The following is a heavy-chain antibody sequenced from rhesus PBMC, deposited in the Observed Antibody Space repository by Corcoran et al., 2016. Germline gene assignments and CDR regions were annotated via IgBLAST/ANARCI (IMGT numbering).Heavy chain of an antibody. V-gene: IGHV4-169*01. CDR1: GGSISSSY. CDR2: IYGIDIST. Sequence: QLQLQESGPGLVKPSETLSVTCAVSGGSISSSYWSWIRQAPGKGQEWIGYIYGIDISTNYNPSLKSRVTLSVDTSKNQLSLKLSSVTTADTAVYYCARTLYSNYLDYWGQGVLVTVSS. D-gene: IGHD4-23*01. CDR3: ARTLYSNYLDY. J-gene: IGHJ4*01.